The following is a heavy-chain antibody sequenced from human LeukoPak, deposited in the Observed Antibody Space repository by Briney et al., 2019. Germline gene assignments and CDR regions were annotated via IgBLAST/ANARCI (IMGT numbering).Heavy chain of an antibody. V-gene: IGHV3-21*01. J-gene: IGHJ6*03. Sequence: GGSLRLSCAASGFTFSSYSMNWVRQAPGKGLEWVSSISSSSSYIYYADSVKGRFTISRDNAKNSLYLQMNSLRAEDTAVYYCARVPTPDYGDYPPSYYYYMDVWGKGTTVTVSS. CDR1: GFTFSSYS. D-gene: IGHD4-17*01. CDR2: ISSSSSYI. CDR3: ARVPTPDYGDYPPSYYYYMDV.